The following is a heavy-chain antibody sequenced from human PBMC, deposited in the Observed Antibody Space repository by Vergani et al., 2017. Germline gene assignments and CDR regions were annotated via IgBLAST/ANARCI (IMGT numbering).Heavy chain of an antibody. V-gene: IGHV3-23*01. J-gene: IGHJ3*02. Sequence: EVQLLESGGGLVQPGGSLRLSCAASGFTFSSYAMSWVRQAPGKGLEWVSAISGSGGSTYYADSVKGRFTISRDNSKNTLYLQMNSLRAEDTAVYYCAKDRNDFWSGLGGQDAFDIWGQGTMVTVSS. CDR1: GFTFSSYA. CDR2: ISGSGGST. CDR3: AKDRNDFWSGLGGQDAFDI. D-gene: IGHD3-3*01.